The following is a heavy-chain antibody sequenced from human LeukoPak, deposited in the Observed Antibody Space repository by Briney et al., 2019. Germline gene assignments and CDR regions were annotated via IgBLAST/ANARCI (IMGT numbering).Heavy chain of an antibody. CDR3: ARGSAAGFGIDM. CDR1: GYTFTSYG. CDR2: ISPHNGNT. Sequence: ASVKVSCKASGYTFTSYGISWVRQAPGQGLEWMGWISPHNGNTNYAQKFQGRVTVTTDTSTRTAYMELRSLRSDDTAVYYCARGSAAGFGIDMWGQGTMVTVSS. D-gene: IGHD6-13*01. V-gene: IGHV1-18*01. J-gene: IGHJ3*02.